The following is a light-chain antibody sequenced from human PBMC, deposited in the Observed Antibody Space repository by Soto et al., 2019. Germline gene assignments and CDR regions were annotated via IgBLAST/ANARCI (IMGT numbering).Light chain of an antibody. CDR3: ATWDSNLSAPHVI. Sequence: QSVLTQPPSVSAAPGQKVTISCSGTSSNIGNNYVSWYQHLPGTAPKLLIYDNDKRPSGIPDRFSGSKSGTSASLGITGLQTGDEADYYCATWDSNLSAPHVIFGGGTKLTVL. V-gene: IGLV1-51*01. CDR1: SSNIGNNY. J-gene: IGLJ2*01. CDR2: DND.